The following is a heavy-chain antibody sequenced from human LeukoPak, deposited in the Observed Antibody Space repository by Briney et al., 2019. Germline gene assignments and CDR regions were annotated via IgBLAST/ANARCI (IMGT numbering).Heavy chain of an antibody. D-gene: IGHD5-18*01. CDR1: GFTFSSYW. Sequence: SGGSLRLSCAASGFTFSSYWMSWVRQAPGKGLEWVANIKQDGSDKYYVDSVKGRFTISRDNAKTSLYLQMNSLRAEDTAVYYCARDLSGVTGYTYGRGIDYWGQGTLVTVSS. CDR3: ARDLSGVTGYTYGRGIDY. CDR2: IKQDGSDK. V-gene: IGHV3-7*01. J-gene: IGHJ4*02.